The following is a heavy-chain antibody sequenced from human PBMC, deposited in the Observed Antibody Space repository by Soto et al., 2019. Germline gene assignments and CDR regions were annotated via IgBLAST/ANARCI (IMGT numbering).Heavy chain of an antibody. CDR2: IKHDGTEK. CDR3: ARVYPHCSGTTCYRAHYDS. D-gene: IGHD2-2*01. Sequence: GGSLRLSCAASGFTFSSYWMSWVRQAPGKGLEWVANIKHDGTEKYYVDSVKGRFTISRDNAKNSLYLQVNSLRAEDTAVYYCARVYPHCSGTTCYRAHYDSWGQGTLVTVSS. J-gene: IGHJ4*02. CDR1: GFTFSSYW. V-gene: IGHV3-7*05.